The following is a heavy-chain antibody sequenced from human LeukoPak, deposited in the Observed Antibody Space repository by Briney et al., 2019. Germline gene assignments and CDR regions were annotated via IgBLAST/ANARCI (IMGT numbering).Heavy chain of an antibody. CDR3: VRGTIAAAGIDY. V-gene: IGHV3-74*01. J-gene: IGHJ4*02. CDR2: IKGDGSSI. Sequence: GGSLRLSCAASGFTFSSCSMHWVRHAPGKGLVWVSRIKGDGSSISYADSVKGRFTIFRDNAKNTLFLQMDSLRAEDTAVYYCVRGTIAAAGIDYWGQGTLVTVSS. D-gene: IGHD6-13*01. CDR1: GFTFSSCS.